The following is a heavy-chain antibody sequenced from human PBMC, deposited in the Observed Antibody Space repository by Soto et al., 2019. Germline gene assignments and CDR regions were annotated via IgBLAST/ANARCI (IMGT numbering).Heavy chain of an antibody. D-gene: IGHD6-13*01. CDR1: GDSVSSNSAA. J-gene: IGHJ4*02. CDR2: TYYRSKWYN. V-gene: IGHV6-1*01. Sequence: QVQLQQSGPGLVKPSQTLSLTCAISGDSVSSNSAAWNWIRQSPSRGLEWLGRTYYRSKWYNDYAVSVKSRITINPDTSKTQFYLQLNSVTPEDTAVYYCARAGGIAAAGTFDYWGQGTLVTVSS. CDR3: ARAGGIAAAGTFDY.